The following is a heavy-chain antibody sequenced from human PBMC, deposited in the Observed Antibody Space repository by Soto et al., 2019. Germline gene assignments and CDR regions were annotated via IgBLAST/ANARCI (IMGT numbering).Heavy chain of an antibody. V-gene: IGHV4-61*01. CDR2: IYYNGST. CDR3: ARDIRGYSLAFDN. CDR1: GGSVDGGSFY. Sequence: QVQLQESGPGLVKPSETLSLTCTVSGGSVDGGSFYWTWIRQPPGKGLEWIGYIYYNGSTTYNPSLKSRLTISIDTSKNQFSLQLPSVTAANTAIYYCARDIRGYSLAFDNWGQGTLVTVSS. J-gene: IGHJ4*02. D-gene: IGHD5-18*01.